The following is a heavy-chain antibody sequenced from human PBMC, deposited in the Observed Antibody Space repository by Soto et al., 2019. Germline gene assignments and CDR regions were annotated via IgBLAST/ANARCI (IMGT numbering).Heavy chain of an antibody. CDR1: GGTFSSYA. J-gene: IGHJ6*02. Sequence: SVKVSCKASGGTFSSYAISWVRQAPGQGLEWMGGIIPIFGTANYAQKFQGRVTITADESTSTAYMELSSLRSEDTAVYYCGRGTTLEVLGMDVWGQGTTVTVSS. V-gene: IGHV1-69*13. D-gene: IGHD2-15*01. CDR3: GRGTTLEVLGMDV. CDR2: IIPIFGTA.